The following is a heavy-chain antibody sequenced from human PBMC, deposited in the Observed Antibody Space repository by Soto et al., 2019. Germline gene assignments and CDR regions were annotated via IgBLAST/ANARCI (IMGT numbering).Heavy chain of an antibody. CDR1: GYIFTSYD. J-gene: IGHJ6*02. D-gene: IGHD1-26*01. CDR2: VNTYNGNI. Sequence: GASVKVSGKASGYIFTSYDISWVRQAPGQGLEWMGWVNTYNGNINYAQKVQGRVTMTTDTSTSTAYMELRSLTSDDTAVYYCARGGQSRYCTYYEMDVWGQGTTVIVSS. CDR3: ARGGQSRYCTYYEMDV. V-gene: IGHV1-18*01.